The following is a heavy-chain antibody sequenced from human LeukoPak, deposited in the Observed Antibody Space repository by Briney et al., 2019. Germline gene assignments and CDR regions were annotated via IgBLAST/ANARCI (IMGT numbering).Heavy chain of an antibody. D-gene: IGHD3-22*01. CDR1: GYTFTGYY. CDR2: INPNSGGT. J-gene: IGHJ4*02. CDR3: ARGRFDSSGYGLDY. V-gene: IGHV1-2*02. Sequence: GASVKVSCKASGYTFTGYYMHWVRQAPGQGLEWMGWINPNSGGTNYAQKFQGRVTMTRDTSISTAYMELSRLSSDDTAVYYCARGRFDSSGYGLDYWGQGTLVTVSS.